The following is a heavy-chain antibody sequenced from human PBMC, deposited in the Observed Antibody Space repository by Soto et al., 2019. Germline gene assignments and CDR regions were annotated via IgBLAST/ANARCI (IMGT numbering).Heavy chain of an antibody. V-gene: IGHV1-18*01. CDR1: GYTFTSYG. Sequence: QVQLVQSGAELKKPGASVKVSCKASGYTFTSYGISWVRQAPGQGLEWMGWISAYNGNTNYAQKLQGRVTMTTDTSTSTAYMELRSLRSDDTAVYYCAREVVVVPAAPWGHLDVWGKGTTVTVSS. CDR3: AREVVVVPAAPWGHLDV. J-gene: IGHJ6*04. CDR2: ISAYNGNT. D-gene: IGHD2-2*01.